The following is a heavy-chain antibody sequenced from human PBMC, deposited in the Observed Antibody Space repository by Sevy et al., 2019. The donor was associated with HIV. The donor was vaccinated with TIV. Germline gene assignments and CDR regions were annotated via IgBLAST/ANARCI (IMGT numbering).Heavy chain of an antibody. CDR2: ISDSGGKT. J-gene: IGHJ4*02. Sequence: GGSLRLSCAASGLTLSIYGMSWVRQAPGKGLEWVSSISDSGGKTWYADSVKGRFTISRDNSKNTLYLQMDNLRADDTALYYCAKVRLGSNPGHYWGQGALVTVSS. CDR1: GLTLSIYG. D-gene: IGHD1-1*01. V-gene: IGHV3-23*01. CDR3: AKVRLGSNPGHY.